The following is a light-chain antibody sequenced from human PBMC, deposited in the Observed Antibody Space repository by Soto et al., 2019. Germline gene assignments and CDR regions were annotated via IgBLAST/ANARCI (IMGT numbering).Light chain of an antibody. CDR2: DAS. J-gene: IGKJ1*01. CDR3: QQRSNWPWT. CDR1: QSVNVY. V-gene: IGKV3-11*01. Sequence: EIVLTQSPATLSLSPGERATLSYRASQSVNVYLAWYQQKPGQAPRLLIYDASSRATGIPARFSGSGSGTDVTLTISSLEPEDFAVYYCQQRSNWPWTFGQGTKVEIK.